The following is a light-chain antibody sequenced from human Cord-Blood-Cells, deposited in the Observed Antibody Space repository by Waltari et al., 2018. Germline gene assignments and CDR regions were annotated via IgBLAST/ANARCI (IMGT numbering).Light chain of an antibody. CDR1: SGHSSYA. Sequence: QLVLTQSPSASASLGASVKLTCTLSSGHSSYAIAWHQQQPEQGPRYLMKLNSDGSHSKGAGIPDRFAGSSSGAERDLTISSLQSEDEADYYCQTWGTGIRVFGGGTKLTVL. V-gene: IGLV4-69*01. CDR3: QTWGTGIRV. CDR2: LNSDGSH. J-gene: IGLJ2*01.